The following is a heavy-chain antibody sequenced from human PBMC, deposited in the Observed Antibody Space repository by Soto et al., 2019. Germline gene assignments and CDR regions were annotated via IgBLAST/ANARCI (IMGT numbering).Heavy chain of an antibody. V-gene: IGHV4-39*01. CDR1: GGSISSSSYY. CDR2: IYYSGST. J-gene: IGHJ4*02. D-gene: IGHD6-13*01. CDR3: ARQGNIVADFDY. Sequence: ASETLSLTCTVSGGSISSSSYYWGWIRQPPGKGLEWIGSIYYSGSTYYNPSLKSRVTISVDTSKNQFSLKLSSVTAADTAVYYCARQGNIVADFDYWGQGTLVTVSS.